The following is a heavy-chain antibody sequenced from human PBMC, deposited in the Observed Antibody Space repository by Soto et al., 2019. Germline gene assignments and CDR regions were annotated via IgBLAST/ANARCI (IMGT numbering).Heavy chain of an antibody. CDR2: IYHSGST. V-gene: IGHV4-30-2*01. D-gene: IGHD6-13*01. CDR1: GGSISSGGYS. Sequence: LSLTCAVSGGSISSGGYSWSWIRQPPGKGLEWIGYIYHSGSTYYNPSLKSRVTISVDRSKNQFSLKLSSVTAADTAVYYGARALAALGALDIWGQGTLVPVAS. J-gene: IGHJ3*02. CDR3: ARALAALGALDI.